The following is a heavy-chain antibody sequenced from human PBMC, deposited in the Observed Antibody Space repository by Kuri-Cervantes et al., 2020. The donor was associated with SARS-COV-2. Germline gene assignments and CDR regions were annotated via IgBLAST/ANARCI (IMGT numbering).Heavy chain of an antibody. Sequence: ESLKISCAVYGGSFSGYYWSWIRQPPGKGLEWIGEINHSGSTNYNTSLKSRVTISVDTSKNQFSLKLSSVTAADTAVYYCATLLSLDAFDIWGQGTMVTVSS. J-gene: IGHJ3*02. D-gene: IGHD3-16*02. V-gene: IGHV4-34*01. CDR3: ATLLSLDAFDI. CDR2: INHSGST. CDR1: GGSFSGYY.